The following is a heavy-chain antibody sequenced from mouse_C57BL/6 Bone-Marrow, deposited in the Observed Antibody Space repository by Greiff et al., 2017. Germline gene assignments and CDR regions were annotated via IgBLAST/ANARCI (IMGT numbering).Heavy chain of an antibody. CDR3: ARVTLPHY. V-gene: IGHV5-17*01. J-gene: IGHJ2*01. D-gene: IGHD1-1*01. CDR2: ISSGSSTI. CDR1: GFTFSDYG. Sequence: DVQLQESGGGLVKPGGSLKLSCAASGFTFSDYGMHWVRQAPEKGLEWVAYISSGSSTIYYADTVKGRFTISRANAKNTLFLEMTSLRSEDTAMYSCARVTLPHYWGQGTTLTVSS.